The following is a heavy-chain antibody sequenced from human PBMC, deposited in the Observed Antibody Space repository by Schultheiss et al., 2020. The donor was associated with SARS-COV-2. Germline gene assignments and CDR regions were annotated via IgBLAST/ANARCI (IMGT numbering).Heavy chain of an antibody. CDR1: GGSISSSSYY. V-gene: IGHV4-31*03. CDR2: IYYSGST. J-gene: IGHJ4*02. D-gene: IGHD6-19*01. Sequence: SETLSLTCTVSGGSISSSSYYWSWIRQHPGKGLEWIGYIYYSGSTYYNPSLKSRVTISVDTSKNQFSLKLSSVTAADTAVYYCARGGYSSGWYALFYWGQGTLVTVSS. CDR3: ARGGYSSGWYALFY.